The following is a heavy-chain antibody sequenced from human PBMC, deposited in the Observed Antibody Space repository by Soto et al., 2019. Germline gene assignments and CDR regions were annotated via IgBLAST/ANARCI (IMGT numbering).Heavy chain of an antibody. CDR2: IYHSGST. V-gene: IGHV4-4*02. CDR1: GGSISSSNW. J-gene: IGHJ4*02. D-gene: IGHD3-3*01. Sequence: SETLSLTCAVSGGSISSSNWWSWVRQPPGKGLEWIGEIYHSGSTNYNPSLKSRVTISVDKSKNQFSLKLSSVTAADTAVYYCAMTPYDFWSGYYTGSLDYWGQGTLVTVSS. CDR3: AMTPYDFWSGYYTGSLDY.